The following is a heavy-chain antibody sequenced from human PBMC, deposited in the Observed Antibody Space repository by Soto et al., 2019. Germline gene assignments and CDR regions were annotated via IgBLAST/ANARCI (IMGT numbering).Heavy chain of an antibody. CDR2: VNHNGRN. D-gene: IGHD6-19*01. CDR3: ARGGSSDWQVAFDF. V-gene: IGHV4-34*01. J-gene: IGHJ3*01. Sequence: SETLSLTCTVYCGSFSGYFWNWIRQSPGKGLEWIGKVNHNGRNNYNPSLKSRVTISMDMSKNQFSLKLTSVTAADTAVYYCARGGSSDWQVAFDFWGQGTMVTVSS. CDR1: CGSFSGYF.